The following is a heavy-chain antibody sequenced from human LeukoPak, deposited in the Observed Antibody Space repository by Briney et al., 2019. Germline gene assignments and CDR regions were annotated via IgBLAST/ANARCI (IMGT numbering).Heavy chain of an antibody. J-gene: IGHJ4*02. CDR1: GGSISGSSYY. D-gene: IGHD4-17*01. CDR2: GFYSGSA. Sequence: SETLSLTCIVSGGSISGSSYYWAWIRQPPGKGLEWIGSGFYSGSAYYSPSLKSRVTISVDTSKNQFSLNLSSVTAADTAVYYCARRRGAMTTVTSDFDYWGQGTLVTVSS. V-gene: IGHV4-39*01. CDR3: ARRRGAMTTVTSDFDY.